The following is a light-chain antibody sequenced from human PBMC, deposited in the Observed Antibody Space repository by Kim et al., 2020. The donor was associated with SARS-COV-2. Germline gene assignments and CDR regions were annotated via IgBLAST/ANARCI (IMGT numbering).Light chain of an antibody. CDR1: QDISKY. CDR3: QQYDNLPYT. CDR2: DAS. J-gene: IGKJ2*01. Sequence: DIQMAQSPSSLSASVGDRVSVTCQASQDISKYLNWYQQKPGKAPKLLIYDASNLETGVPSRFSGSGFGTDFTFTISSLQPEDIATYYCQQYDNLPYTFGQGTKLEI. V-gene: IGKV1-33*01.